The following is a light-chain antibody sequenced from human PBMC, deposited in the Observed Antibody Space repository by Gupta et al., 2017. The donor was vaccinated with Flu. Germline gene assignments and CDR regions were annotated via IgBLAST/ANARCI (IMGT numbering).Light chain of an antibody. Sequence: DIVLTQSPGTLSLSPGERATLSCRASQSVSSSYLAWYQQKPGQAPRLLIYGASSRATGIPDRFSGSGSGTDFTLTSSRLEPEDFAVYYWQQYGSSPWTFGQGTKVEIK. CDR1: QSVSSSY. V-gene: IGKV3-20*01. CDR2: GAS. CDR3: QQYGSSPWT. J-gene: IGKJ1*01.